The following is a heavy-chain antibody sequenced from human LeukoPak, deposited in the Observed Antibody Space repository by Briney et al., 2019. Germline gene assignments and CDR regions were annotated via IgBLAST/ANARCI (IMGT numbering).Heavy chain of an antibody. CDR1: GYSISSVYS. CDR2: IHHSGST. Sequence: PSETLSLTCTVSGYSISSVYSWGWIRQPPGKGLEWIGSIHHSGSTYYNSSLKSRVTISADTSKNQFSLKLSSVTAADTAVYYCARVGSSWPHYYFDYWGQGTLVTVSS. V-gene: IGHV4-38-2*02. J-gene: IGHJ4*02. D-gene: IGHD6-13*01. CDR3: ARVGSSWPHYYFDY.